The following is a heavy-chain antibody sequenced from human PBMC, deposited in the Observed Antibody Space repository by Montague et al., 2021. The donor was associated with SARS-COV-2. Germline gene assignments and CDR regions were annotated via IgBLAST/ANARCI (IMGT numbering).Heavy chain of an antibody. CDR3: ARHVTFGGVVVALDY. D-gene: IGHD3-16*02. J-gene: IGHJ4*02. V-gene: IGHV4-39*01. Sequence: SETLSLTCTVSGASLSSSENSWGWIRQSPGKGLEWFGSIFYSGTTYFNPSLRSRIAISVDTSKNQFSLKVTSVTAADTAVYYCARHVTFGGVVVALDYWGQGHLVSVSS. CDR1: GASLSSSENS. CDR2: IFYSGTT.